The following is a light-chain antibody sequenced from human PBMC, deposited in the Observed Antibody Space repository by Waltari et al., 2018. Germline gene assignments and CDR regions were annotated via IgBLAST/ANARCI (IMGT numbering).Light chain of an antibody. CDR2: GAS. V-gene: IGKV3-15*01. J-gene: IGKJ5*01. CDR1: QNIDTR. Sequence: ILLTQSPATLSVSPGERATLSCRASQNIDTRLAWYKHKPGQAPRLLSYGASTRAADIPARFSCSVFGTDFSLTINSLQSEDFAVYYCQQYFQCPPAISFGPVTRLDFK. CDR3: QQYFQCPPAIS.